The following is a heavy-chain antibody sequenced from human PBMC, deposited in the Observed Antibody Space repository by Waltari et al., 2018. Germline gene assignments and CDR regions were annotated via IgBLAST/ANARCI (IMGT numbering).Heavy chain of an antibody. V-gene: IGHV3-30*01. D-gene: IGHD3-22*01. CDR2: VSYDGNTI. CDR1: GFTPGFAFSHYA. J-gene: IGHJ4*02. Sequence: QVQLVESGGGVVQPGRSLRLSCAASGFTPGFAFSHYAMHWFREAPGKGPGWVAVVSYDGNTIYYAGSVRGRFTISRDNSKNTLYLHMNSLRAADTAVYYCAKGFYFDTRGYYNFDYWGQGTLVTVSS. CDR3: AKGFYFDTRGYYNFDY.